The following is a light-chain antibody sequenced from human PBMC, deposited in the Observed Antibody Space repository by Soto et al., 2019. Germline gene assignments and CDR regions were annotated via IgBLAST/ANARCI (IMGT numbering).Light chain of an antibody. J-gene: IGKJ4*01. V-gene: IGKV1-39*01. CDR1: QHIANY. CDR3: QQSYSTPGALT. CDR2: SAS. Sequence: DIQMTPSPSSLSASIGDRVTITCRASQHIANYVNWYQQRPGKAPRVLIFSASTLQSGVPSRFSGGGSGTDFTLTISSLEPEDFGTYFCQQSYSTPGALTFGGGTRMDIK.